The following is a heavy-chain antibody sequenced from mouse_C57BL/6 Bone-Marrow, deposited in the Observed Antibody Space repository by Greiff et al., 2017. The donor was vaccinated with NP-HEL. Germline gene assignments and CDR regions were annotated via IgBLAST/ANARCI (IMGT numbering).Heavy chain of an antibody. D-gene: IGHD2-3*01. CDR1: GYSFTGYY. J-gene: IGHJ1*03. CDR2: INPSTGGT. CDR3: ARGALDGYYLYFDV. V-gene: IGHV1-42*01. Sequence: DVKLVESGPELVKPGASVKISCKASGYSFTGYYMNWVKQSPEKSLEWIGEINPSTGGTTYNQKFKAKATLTVDKSSSTAYMQLKSLTSEDSAVYYCARGALDGYYLYFDVWGTGTTVTVSS.